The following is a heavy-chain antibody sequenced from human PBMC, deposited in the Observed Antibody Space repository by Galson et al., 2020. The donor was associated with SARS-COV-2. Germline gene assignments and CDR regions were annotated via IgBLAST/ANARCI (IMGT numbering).Heavy chain of an antibody. Sequence: GGSLRLSCAASEFTITTYSMDWVRQAPGKGLEWVSSISSTGTYIYYADSVKGRFTVSRDNAKNSLYLQMNSLRAEDTAVYYCARDTRSGWLAIGNWYFDLWGRGTLVTVSS. J-gene: IGHJ2*01. CDR1: EFTITTYS. V-gene: IGHV3-21*01. CDR2: ISSTGTYI. CDR3: ARDTRSGWLAIGNWYFDL. D-gene: IGHD6-13*01.